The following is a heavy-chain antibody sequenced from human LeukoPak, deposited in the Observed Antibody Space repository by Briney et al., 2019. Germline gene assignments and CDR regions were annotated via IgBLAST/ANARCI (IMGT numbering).Heavy chain of an antibody. CDR1: GYTFTGYY. J-gene: IGHJ5*02. Sequence: ASVKVSCKASGYTFTGYYMHWVRQVPGQGLEWMGWINPNSGGTNYAQKFQGRVTMTRDTSISTAYMELSRLRSDDTAVYYCARDSGYCSSTSCYPLNWFDPWGQGTLVTVSS. D-gene: IGHD2-2*01. CDR3: ARDSGYCSSTSCYPLNWFDP. CDR2: INPNSGGT. V-gene: IGHV1-2*02.